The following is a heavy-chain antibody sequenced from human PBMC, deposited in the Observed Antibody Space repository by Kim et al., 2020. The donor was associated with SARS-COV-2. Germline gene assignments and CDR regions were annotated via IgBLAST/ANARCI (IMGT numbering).Heavy chain of an antibody. V-gene: IGHV6-1*01. CDR3: AREHQPSSIAARRSGFDY. D-gene: IGHD6-6*01. Sequence: KSRITINPDTSKNQFSLQLNSVTPEDTAVYYCAREHQPSSIAARRSGFDYWGQGTLVTVSS. J-gene: IGHJ4*02.